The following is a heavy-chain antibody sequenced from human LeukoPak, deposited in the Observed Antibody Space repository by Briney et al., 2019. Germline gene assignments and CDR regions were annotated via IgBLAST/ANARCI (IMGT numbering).Heavy chain of an antibody. CDR1: GFTFSTYA. CDR3: AKDWGMGDQLLRIDY. CDR2: ISGSGVST. Sequence: GGSLRLSCTASGFTFSTYAMNWFRQAPGKGLEWVSGISGSGVSTYYADSVKGRFTISRDNSNNTLYLQMSSLGAEDTAVYYCAKDWGMGDQLLRIDYWGQGTLVTVSS. J-gene: IGHJ4*02. V-gene: IGHV3-23*01. D-gene: IGHD2-2*01.